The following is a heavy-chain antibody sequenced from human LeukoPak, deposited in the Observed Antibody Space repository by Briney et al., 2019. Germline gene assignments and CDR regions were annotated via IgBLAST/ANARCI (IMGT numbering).Heavy chain of an antibody. CDR2: IYYSGST. V-gene: IGHV4-59*01. J-gene: IGHJ4*02. D-gene: IGHD6-19*01. CDR3: TRGIAVAGHNDY. CDR1: GGSISSYY. Sequence: PSETLSLTCTVSGGSISSYYWSWIRQPPGKGLEWIGYIYYSGSTNYNPSLKSRVTISVDASKNQFSLKLSSVTAADTAVYYCTRGIAVAGHNDYWGQGTLVTVSS.